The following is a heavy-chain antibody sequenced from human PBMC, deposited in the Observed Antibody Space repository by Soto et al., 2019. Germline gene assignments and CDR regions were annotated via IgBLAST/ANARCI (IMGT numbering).Heavy chain of an antibody. D-gene: IGHD2-15*01. Sequence: GESVKISCNGSGYSFSIYLIGWARQMPGKGLEWMGIIYPGDSDTRYSPSFQGQVTISADKSISTAYLQWSSLKASDTAMYYCARPRYPGRGYYGMDVWGQGTTVTVSS. CDR2: IYPGDSDT. CDR3: ARPRYPGRGYYGMDV. J-gene: IGHJ6*02. V-gene: IGHV5-51*01. CDR1: GYSFSIYL.